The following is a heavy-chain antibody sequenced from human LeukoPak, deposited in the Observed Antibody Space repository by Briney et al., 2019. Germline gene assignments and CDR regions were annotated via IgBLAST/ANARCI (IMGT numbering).Heavy chain of an antibody. Sequence: PGGSLRLSCAASGFTFSSYAMSWVRQAPGKGLEWVSAISGSGGSTYYADSVKGRFTISRDNSKNTLYLQMNSLRAEDTAVYYCAKDRMRYSSGWYLGYWGQGTLVTVSS. CDR3: AKDRMRYSSGWYLGY. D-gene: IGHD6-19*01. CDR2: ISGSGGST. J-gene: IGHJ4*02. CDR1: GFTFSSYA. V-gene: IGHV3-23*01.